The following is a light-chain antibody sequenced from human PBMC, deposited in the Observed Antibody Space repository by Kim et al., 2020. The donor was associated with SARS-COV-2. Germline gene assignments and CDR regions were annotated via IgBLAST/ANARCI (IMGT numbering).Light chain of an antibody. V-gene: IGKV3-20*01. CDR2: GAS. CDR1: QSLSSSY. Sequence: EIVLTQSPGTLSLSPGERATLSCRASQSLSSSYLAWYQHKPGQAPRLLIYGASSRATCIPDRFSGSGSGTDFTLTISRLEPEDFAVYYCQQYGSSLFTFGPGTKVDIK. J-gene: IGKJ3*01. CDR3: QQYGSSLFT.